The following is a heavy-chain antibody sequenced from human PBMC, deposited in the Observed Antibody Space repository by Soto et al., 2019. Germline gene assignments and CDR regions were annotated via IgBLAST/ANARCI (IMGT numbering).Heavy chain of an antibody. CDR1: QYSFTNYW. CDR2: IYPGDSDT. Sequence: GESLKISCKASQYSFTNYWIGWVRQMPGKGLEWMGIIYPGDSDTRYSPSFQGQVTISVDKSINTAYLQWSSLKASDTAMYYCARHLYDYLDSWGQGTLVTVSS. J-gene: IGHJ4*02. CDR3: ARHLYDYLDS. D-gene: IGHD3-16*01. V-gene: IGHV5-51*01.